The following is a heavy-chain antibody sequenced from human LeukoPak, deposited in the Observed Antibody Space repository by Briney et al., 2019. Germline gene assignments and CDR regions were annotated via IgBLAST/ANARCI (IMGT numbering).Heavy chain of an antibody. V-gene: IGHV3-23*01. CDR2: ISGSGGST. Sequence: GGSLRLSCAASGFTFSSYAMSWVRQAPGKGLEWVSAISGSGGSTYYADSVKGRFTISRDNSKSTLSLQMNSLRAEDTAVYYCAKSYYDSSGYYIWGQGTLVTVSS. CDR3: AKSYYDSSGYYI. CDR1: GFTFSSYA. D-gene: IGHD3-22*01. J-gene: IGHJ4*02.